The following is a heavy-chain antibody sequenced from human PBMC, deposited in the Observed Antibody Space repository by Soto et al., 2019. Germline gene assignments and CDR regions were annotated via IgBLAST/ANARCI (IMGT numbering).Heavy chain of an antibody. CDR2: ISSSGSNT. CDR3: ARGGSYPNWYFDL. Sequence: GGSLRLSCAASGFTFSSYAMSWVRQAPGKGLEWVSAISSSGSNTNYADSVKGRFTISRDDAKNSLYLQMNSLRGEDTAVYYCARGGSYPNWYFDLWGRGTLVTVSS. CDR1: GFTFSSYA. J-gene: IGHJ2*01. D-gene: IGHD1-26*01. V-gene: IGHV3-23*01.